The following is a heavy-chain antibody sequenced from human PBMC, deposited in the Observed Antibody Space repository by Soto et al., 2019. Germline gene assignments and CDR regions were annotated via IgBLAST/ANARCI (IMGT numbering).Heavy chain of an antibody. D-gene: IGHD2-2*01. J-gene: IGHJ4*02. Sequence: ASVKVSCKTSGYTFTTYGISWVRQAPGQGLEWVGWISAYSGKTHYAQKFQGKVTMTTDTSTNTAYLELRSLRSDDTAVYYCAAGSIVVVPAAMGLDYWGQGTLVTVSS. V-gene: IGHV1-18*01. CDR1: GYTFTTYG. CDR3: AAGSIVVVPAAMGLDY. CDR2: ISAYSGKT.